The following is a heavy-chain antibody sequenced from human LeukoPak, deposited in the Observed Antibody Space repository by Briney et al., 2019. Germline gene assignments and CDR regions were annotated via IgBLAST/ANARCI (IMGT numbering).Heavy chain of an antibody. D-gene: IGHD5/OR15-5a*01. V-gene: IGHV1-46*01. CDR1: GYTFTSYY. CDR2: INPSGGST. Sequence: ASVKVSCKTSGYTFTSYYMHWVRQAPGQGLEWMGIINPSGGSTSYAQKFQGRVTMTRDTSTSTVYIELSSLRSEDTAVYYCARTVSTGNSGWNWFDPWGQGTLVTVSS. CDR3: ARTVSTGNSGWNWFDP. J-gene: IGHJ5*02.